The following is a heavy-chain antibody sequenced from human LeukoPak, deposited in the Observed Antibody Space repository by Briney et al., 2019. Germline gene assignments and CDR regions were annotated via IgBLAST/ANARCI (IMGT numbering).Heavy chain of an antibody. CDR1: GGSMNSHY. Sequence: SETLSLTCSVSGGSMNSHYWSWIRQPAGKGLEWIGRVYVSGTTNYNPSLKSRVTMSIDTSKNQFSLKLSSVTAADTAVYYCARHWSYYYGMDVWGQGTTVTVSS. CDR3: ARHWSYYYGMDV. CDR2: VYVSGTT. J-gene: IGHJ6*02. V-gene: IGHV4-4*07.